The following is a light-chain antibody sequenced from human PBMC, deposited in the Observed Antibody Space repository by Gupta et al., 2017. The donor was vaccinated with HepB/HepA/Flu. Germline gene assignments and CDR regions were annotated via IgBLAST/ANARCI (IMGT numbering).Light chain of an antibody. J-gene: IGKJ1*01. CDR2: AAS. V-gene: IGKV1-16*01. CDR3: QQYNNYPWT. CDR1: QAIAHY. Sequence: DIQMTQSPSSLSASVGDSVTIICRASQAIAHYLVWFQQKPGKAPKSLIYAASNLQSGVPSRFSGSGSGTDFTLTISNLQPEDFATYYCQQYNNYPWTFGQGTKVEMK.